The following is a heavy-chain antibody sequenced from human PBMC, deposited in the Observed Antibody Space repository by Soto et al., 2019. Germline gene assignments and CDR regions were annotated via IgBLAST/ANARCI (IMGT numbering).Heavy chain of an antibody. V-gene: IGHV3-49*03. CDR2: IRSTAYGGTT. J-gene: IGHJ4*02. Sequence: GGSLRLSCTASGFTFGAYAMSWFRQAPGEGLERVGFIRSTAYGGTTEYAASVKGKFTISIDDSKSIAYLQMNSLKTEDTAVYYCTRVSYSYGSGRFDYWGQGTLVTVSS. D-gene: IGHD5-18*01. CDR3: TRVSYSYGSGRFDY. CDR1: GFTFGAYA.